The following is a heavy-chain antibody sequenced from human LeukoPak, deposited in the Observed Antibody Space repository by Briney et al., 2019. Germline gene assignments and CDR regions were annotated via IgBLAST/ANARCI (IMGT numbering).Heavy chain of an antibody. D-gene: IGHD3-3*01. V-gene: IGHV3-74*01. CDR1: GFTITNYW. J-gene: IGHJ6*03. CDR3: ARTSSGNYDFWSGSYHRDYYYYMDA. CDR2: ISSDGTTT. Sequence: GGSLRLSCAASGFTITNYWMHWVRQAPGQGLVWVSRISSDGTTTNYADSVRGRFTISRDNAKNTLSLQMNSLRAEDTAVYYCARTSSGNYDFWSGSYHRDYYYYMDAWGEGTTVTISS.